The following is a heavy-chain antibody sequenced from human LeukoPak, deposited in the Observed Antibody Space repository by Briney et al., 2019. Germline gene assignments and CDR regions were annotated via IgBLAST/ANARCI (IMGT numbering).Heavy chain of an antibody. V-gene: IGHV1-2*02. D-gene: IGHD2-15*01. CDR3: AICSGGSCSLFGY. CDR2: INPNSGGT. Sequence: ASVKVSCKASGYTFTGYYMHWVRQAPGQGLEWMGWINPNSGGTNYAQKFQGRVTMTRDTSISTAYMELSRLRSDDTAVYYRAICSGGSCSLFGYWGQGTLVTVSS. CDR1: GYTFTGYY. J-gene: IGHJ4*02.